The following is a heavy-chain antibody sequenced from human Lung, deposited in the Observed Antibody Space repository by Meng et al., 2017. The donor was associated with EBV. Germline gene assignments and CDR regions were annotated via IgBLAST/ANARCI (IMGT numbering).Heavy chain of an antibody. D-gene: IGHD6-13*01. CDR2: INYSGIT. J-gene: IGHJ4*02. CDR1: GGSFSGYY. CDR3: ARGGWSSSWGN. V-gene: IGHV4-34*02. Sequence: QVQLRQWGAGLLKPSETLSLTCTVYGGSFSGYYWSWIRQPPGKGLEWIGQINYSGITNYNPSLKSRVTISVDTSKNQFSLKLSSVTAADTAVYYCARGGWSSSWGNWGQGTLVTVSS.